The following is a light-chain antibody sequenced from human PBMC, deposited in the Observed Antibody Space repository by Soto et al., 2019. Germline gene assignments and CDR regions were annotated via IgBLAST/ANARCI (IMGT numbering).Light chain of an antibody. CDR1: QSISSY. CDR2: AAS. Sequence: DIQMTQSPSSLSASVGDRVTITCRASQSISSYLNWYQQKPGKAPKLLIYAASSLQSGVPSRFSGSGSGTHFTLTISSLQPEDFATYYCQQSYSTLKLTFGGGTKVEIK. J-gene: IGKJ4*01. CDR3: QQSYSTLKLT. V-gene: IGKV1-39*01.